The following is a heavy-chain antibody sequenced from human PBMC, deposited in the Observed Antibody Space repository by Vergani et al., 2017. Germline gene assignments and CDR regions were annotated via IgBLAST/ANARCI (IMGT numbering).Heavy chain of an antibody. D-gene: IGHD3-22*01. J-gene: IGHJ3*02. CDR2: IRSKANSYAT. Sequence: EVQLVESGGGLVKPGGSLRLSCAASGFTFSNAWMSWVRQAPGKGLEWVGRIRSKANSYATAYAASVKGRFTISRDDSKNTAYLQMNSLRAEDTAVYYCARAAFNRPDSSGYYVAFDIWGQGTMVTVSS. CDR1: GFTFSNAW. CDR3: ARAAFNRPDSSGYYVAFDI. V-gene: IGHV3-73*01.